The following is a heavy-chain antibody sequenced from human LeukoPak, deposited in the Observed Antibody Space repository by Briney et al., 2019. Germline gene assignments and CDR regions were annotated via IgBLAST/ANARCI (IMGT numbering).Heavy chain of an antibody. CDR3: ASDGSGSYYALAHPDY. V-gene: IGHV3-48*04. D-gene: IGHD3-10*01. J-gene: IGHJ4*02. CDR2: ISSSSSTI. CDR1: GFTLSSYS. Sequence: PGGSLRLSCAASGFTLSSYSMNWVPEAPGKGLGSGSYISSSSSTIYYADSVKGRFTISRDNAKNSLYLQMNSLRAEDTAVYYCASDGSGSYYALAHPDYWGQGTLVTVSS.